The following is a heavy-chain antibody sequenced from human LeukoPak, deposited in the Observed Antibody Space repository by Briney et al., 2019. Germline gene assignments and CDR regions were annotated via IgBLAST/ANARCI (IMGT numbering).Heavy chain of an antibody. D-gene: IGHD3-22*01. CDR2: ISGSGGST. CDR3: AKDTHYYDSSGYHIC. V-gene: IGHV3-23*01. Sequence: GGSLRLSCAASGLTFSSYGMSWVRQAPGKGLEWVSAISGSGGSTYYADSVKGRFTISRDNSKNTLYLQMNSLRAEDTAVYYCAKDTHYYDSSGYHICWGQGTLVTVSS. J-gene: IGHJ4*02. CDR1: GLTFSSYG.